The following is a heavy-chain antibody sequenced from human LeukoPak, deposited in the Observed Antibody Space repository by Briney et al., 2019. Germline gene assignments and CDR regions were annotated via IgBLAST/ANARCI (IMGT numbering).Heavy chain of an antibody. CDR3: AKDQVWIVVGSFDY. V-gene: IGHV3-23*01. CDR1: GFTVSSYA. D-gene: IGHD3-22*01. J-gene: IGHJ4*02. Sequence: PGGSLRLSCAASGFTVSSYAMSWVRQAPGKGLEWVSGISGSGGSTYYADSVKGRFTISRDNSKNTLYLQMTSLRAEDTAVYYCAKDQVWIVVGSFDYWGQGTLVTVSS. CDR2: ISGSGGST.